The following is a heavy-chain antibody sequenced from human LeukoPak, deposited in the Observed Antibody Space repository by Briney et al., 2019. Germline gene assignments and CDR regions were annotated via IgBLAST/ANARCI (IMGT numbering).Heavy chain of an antibody. D-gene: IGHD5-24*01. CDR2: ISTYTGDT. Sequence: ASVKVSCKASGYTFTSYAMHWVRQAPGQRLEWMGWISTYTGDTNYSQDFQGRVTITRDTSASTAYMELSSLRSEDTAIYYCARWEMATSRGAYYFYYGMDVWGQGTTVTVSS. J-gene: IGHJ6*02. CDR1: GYTFTSYA. CDR3: ARWEMATSRGAYYFYYGMDV. V-gene: IGHV1-3*04.